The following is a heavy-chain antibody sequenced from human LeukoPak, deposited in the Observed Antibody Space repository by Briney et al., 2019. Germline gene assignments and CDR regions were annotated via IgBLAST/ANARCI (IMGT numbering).Heavy chain of an antibody. V-gene: IGHV1-69*13. CDR1: GGTFSSYA. Sequence: SVKVSCKASGGTFSSYAISWVRQAPGQGLEWMGGIIPIFGTANYAQKFQGRVTITADESTSTAYMELSSLRSEDTAVYYCARGRIAARRGAFDIWGQGTMVTVSS. D-gene: IGHD6-6*01. J-gene: IGHJ3*02. CDR2: IIPIFGTA. CDR3: ARGRIAARRGAFDI.